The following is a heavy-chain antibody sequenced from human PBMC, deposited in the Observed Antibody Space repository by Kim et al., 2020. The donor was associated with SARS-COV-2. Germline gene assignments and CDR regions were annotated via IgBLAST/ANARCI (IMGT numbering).Heavy chain of an antibody. CDR3: ARDVAYSNTWDYYFDY. V-gene: IGHV4-39*07. D-gene: IGHD6-13*01. J-gene: IGHJ4*01. CDR1: GDSIRNSIYY. CDR2: IYYSGTT. Sequence: SETLSLTCSVSGDSIRNSIYYWGWIRQPPGKGPEWIGSIYYSGTTYSNPALQSRVFVSLDASKNQFSLHLHSLTAADTAVDYCARDVAYSNTWDYYFDY.